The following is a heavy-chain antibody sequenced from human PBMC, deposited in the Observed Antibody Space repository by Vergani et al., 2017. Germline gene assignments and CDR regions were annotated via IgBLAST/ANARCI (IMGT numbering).Heavy chain of an antibody. CDR2: IHTSGST. CDR3: ARGSCLGGSCYKPLFDY. J-gene: IGHJ4*02. CDR1: GGSINSHNYY. V-gene: IGHV4-61*02. D-gene: IGHD2-15*01. Sequence: QVQLQESGPGLLKPSQTLSLTCTVPGGSINSHNYYWSWIRQPAGKGLKWIGRIHTSGSTNYNPSLKSRVTMSEDTSKNQFSLNLTSVTAADTAVYFCARGSCLGGSCYKPLFDYWGQGILVTVSS.